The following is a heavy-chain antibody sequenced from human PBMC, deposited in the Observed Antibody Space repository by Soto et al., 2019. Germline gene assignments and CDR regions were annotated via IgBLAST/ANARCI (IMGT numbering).Heavy chain of an antibody. J-gene: IGHJ4*02. V-gene: IGHV3-23*01. CDR2: ISDSGGNT. D-gene: IGHD4-4*01. CDR3: AKAARVTTVYNFDF. Sequence: EVQLLESGGGLVQPGGSLRLSCAASGFTFSSFAMNWVRQAPGKGLEWVSLISDSGGNTFHADSVKGRFTISRDNSKNTLYLQMDILRVEDTAVYYCAKAARVTTVYNFDFWGQGTLVTVSS. CDR1: GFTFSSFA.